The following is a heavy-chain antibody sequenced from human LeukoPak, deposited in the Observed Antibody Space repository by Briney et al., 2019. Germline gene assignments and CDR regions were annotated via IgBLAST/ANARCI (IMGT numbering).Heavy chain of an antibody. CDR1: GFTFSSYA. D-gene: IGHD3-22*01. V-gene: IGHV3-23*01. Sequence: GWSLRLSCAASGFTFSSYAMSWVREAPGKGLEWVSAISGSGGSTYYADSVKGRFTISRDNSKNTLYLQMNSLRAEDTAVYYCAKDLYYYDSSGYFDYWGQGTLVTVSS. CDR2: ISGSGGST. CDR3: AKDLYYYDSSGYFDY. J-gene: IGHJ4*02.